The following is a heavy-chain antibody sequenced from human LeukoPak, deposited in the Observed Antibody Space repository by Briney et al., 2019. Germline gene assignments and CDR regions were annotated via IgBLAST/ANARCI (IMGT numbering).Heavy chain of an antibody. D-gene: IGHD3-22*01. V-gene: IGHV1-46*01. Sequence: ASVKVSCKASGYTFTSYYMHWVRQAPGQGLEWMGIINPSGGSTSYAQKFQGRVTMTRDMSTSTVYMELSSLRSEDTAVYYCARDLNYYDSCASLPDLWGRSTLVTVSS. CDR1: GYTFTSYY. CDR3: ARDLNYYDSCASLPDL. J-gene: IGHJ2*01. CDR2: INPSGGST.